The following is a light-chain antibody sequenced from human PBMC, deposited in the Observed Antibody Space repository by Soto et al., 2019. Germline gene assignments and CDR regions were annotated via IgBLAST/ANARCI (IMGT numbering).Light chain of an antibody. CDR3: QQSYTTPVYT. CDR1: QSIIFY. CDR2: AAS. J-gene: IGKJ2*01. Sequence: DIQMTQSPSSLSASVGDRVTITCRASQSIIFYLNWYQQKPGQAPRPLIYAASNLQSGVPSRFSGSGSGTEFTLTISSLQPEDFATYFCQQSYTTPVYTFGQGTKLEIQ. V-gene: IGKV1-39*01.